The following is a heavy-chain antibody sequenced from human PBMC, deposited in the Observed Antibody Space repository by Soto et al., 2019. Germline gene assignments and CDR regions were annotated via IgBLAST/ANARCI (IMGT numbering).Heavy chain of an antibody. Sequence: GGSLRLSCAASGFTFSSYSMNWVRQAPGKGLEWVSSISSSSSYIYYADSVRGRFTISRDNAKNSLYLQMNSLRAEDTAVYYCARDTDSSGYPLDYWGQGTLVTVSS. CDR1: GFTFSSYS. CDR2: ISSSSSYI. D-gene: IGHD3-22*01. J-gene: IGHJ4*02. CDR3: ARDTDSSGYPLDY. V-gene: IGHV3-21*01.